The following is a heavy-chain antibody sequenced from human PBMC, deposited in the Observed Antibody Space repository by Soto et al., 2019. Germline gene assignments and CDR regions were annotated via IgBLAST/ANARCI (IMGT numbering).Heavy chain of an antibody. CDR2: IIPIFGTA. CDR3: ARSVVVTHYYYYGMDV. D-gene: IGHD3-22*01. J-gene: IGHJ6*02. CDR1: GGTLSSYA. V-gene: IGHV1-69*13. Sequence: PVKVSRKASGGTLSSYAISWVRQAPGQGLEWMGGIIPIFGTANYAQKFQGRVTITADESTSTAYMELSSLRSEDTAVYYCARSVVVTHYYYYGMDVWGQGTTVTVSS.